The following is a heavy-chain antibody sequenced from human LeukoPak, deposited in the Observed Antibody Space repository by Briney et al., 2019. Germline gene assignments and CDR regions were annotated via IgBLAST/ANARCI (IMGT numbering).Heavy chain of an antibody. CDR2: ISPYNGDT. CDR1: GYTFTTYG. D-gene: IGHD6-19*01. V-gene: IGHV1-18*01. J-gene: IGHJ4*02. Sequence: GAAVKVSCKASGYTFTTYGVTWVRPAPGQGLEWMGWISPYNGDTNYAQNLQGRVTLTTDTSTSTAYMELRSLRSDDTAVYYCARDGAVAAVFDYWGQGTLVTVSS. CDR3: ARDGAVAAVFDY.